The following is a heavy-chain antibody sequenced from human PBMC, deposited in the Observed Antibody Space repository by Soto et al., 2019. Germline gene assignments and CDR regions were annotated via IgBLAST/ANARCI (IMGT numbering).Heavy chain of an antibody. V-gene: IGHV3-23*01. CDR2: ISGSGGST. D-gene: IGHD1-26*01. CDR1: GFTFSTYA. J-gene: IGHJ4*02. CDR3: AKDPLGGSTPFDY. Sequence: HPVGSLRLSCAASGFTFSTYAMSWVRQAPGKGLEWVSAISGSGGSTYYADSVKGRFTISRDNSKNAVYLQMNSLRAEDTAVYYCAKDPLGGSTPFDYCGQRTLVTVSS.